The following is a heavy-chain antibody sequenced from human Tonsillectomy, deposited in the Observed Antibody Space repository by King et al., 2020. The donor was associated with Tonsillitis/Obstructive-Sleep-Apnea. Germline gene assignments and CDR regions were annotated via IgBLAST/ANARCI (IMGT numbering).Heavy chain of an antibody. CDR3: ARHYCSSNSCYYGYDGMDV. V-gene: IGHV5-10-1*03. J-gene: IGHJ6*02. D-gene: IGHD2-2*01. CDR2: IDPSDSDT. CDR1: GYSFSNYW. Sequence: VQLVESGAEVKKPGESLRISCKGSGYSFSNYWISWVRQMPGKGLEWMGMIDPSDSDTKYSPSFQGHATISVDKSISTAYMEWSSLKASDTAMYYCARHYCSSNSCYYGYDGMDVWGQGTTVTVSS.